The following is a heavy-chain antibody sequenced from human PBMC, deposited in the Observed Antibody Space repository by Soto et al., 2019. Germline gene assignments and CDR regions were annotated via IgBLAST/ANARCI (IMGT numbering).Heavy chain of an antibody. CDR1: GFTFSSYG. Sequence: QVQLVESGGGVVQPGRSLRLSCAASGFTFSSYGMHWDRQAPGKGLEWVAVIWYDGSNKYYADSVKGRFTISRDNSKNTRYLQVNSLRAEDTAVYYCARDLRPRYYYYGMDLWGQGTTVTVSS. V-gene: IGHV3-33*01. CDR2: IWYDGSNK. CDR3: ARDLRPRYYYYGMDL. J-gene: IGHJ6*02.